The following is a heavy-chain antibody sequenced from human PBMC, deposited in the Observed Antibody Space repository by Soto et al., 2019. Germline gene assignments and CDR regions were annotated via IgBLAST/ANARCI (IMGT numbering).Heavy chain of an antibody. D-gene: IGHD6-6*01. CDR3: ARGPPNIAARPYDY. CDR1: GYTFTSYD. CDR2: MNHNSGNT. Sequence: ASVKFSCKASGYTFTSYDINWVRQATGQGLEWMGWMNHNSGNTGYAQKFQGRVTMTRNTSISTAYMELSSLRSEDTAVYYCARGPPNIAARPYDYWVQGTLVTVSS. J-gene: IGHJ4*02. V-gene: IGHV1-8*01.